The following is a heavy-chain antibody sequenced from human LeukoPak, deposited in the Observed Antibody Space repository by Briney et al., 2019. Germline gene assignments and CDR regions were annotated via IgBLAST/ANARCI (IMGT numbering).Heavy chain of an antibody. Sequence: GGSLRLSCAASGFTFTSYAMSWVRQAPGKGLEWVSAISGSGGSTYYADSVKGRFTISRDNSKNTLYLQMNSLRAEDTAVYYCAKSPYYDGSGYYLDYWGQGTLVTVSS. CDR2: ISGSGGST. CDR3: AKSPYYDGSGYYLDY. CDR1: GFTFTSYA. D-gene: IGHD3-22*01. V-gene: IGHV3-23*01. J-gene: IGHJ4*02.